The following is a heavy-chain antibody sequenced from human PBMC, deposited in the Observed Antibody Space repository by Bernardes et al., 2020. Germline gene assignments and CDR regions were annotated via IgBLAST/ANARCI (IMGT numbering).Heavy chain of an antibody. V-gene: IGHV4-59*01. Sequence: SETLSLTCTVSGGSISSYYWSWIRQPPGKGLEWIGYIYYSGSTNYNPSLKSRVTISVDTSKNPFSLKLSSVTAADTAVYYCARDRGYNWNYYYYYGMDVWGQGTTVTVSS. CDR3: ARDRGYNWNYYYYYGMDV. J-gene: IGHJ6*02. CDR1: GGSISSYY. D-gene: IGHD1-20*01. CDR2: IYYSGST.